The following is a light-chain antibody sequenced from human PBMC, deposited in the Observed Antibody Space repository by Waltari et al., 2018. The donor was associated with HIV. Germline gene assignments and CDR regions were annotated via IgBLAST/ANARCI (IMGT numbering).Light chain of an antibody. CDR3: QQYYSTPYT. V-gene: IGKV4-1*01. CDR1: QTVLYSSNKKNF. Sequence: DIVMTQFPDPLAVPLGERATITCNSSQTVLYSSNKKNFLSWYQQKPGQPPKLLISWATTRDSGVPDRFSGSGSGTDFTLTVSSLQAEDVAFYYCQQYYSTPYTFGRGTKV. CDR2: WAT. J-gene: IGKJ2*01.